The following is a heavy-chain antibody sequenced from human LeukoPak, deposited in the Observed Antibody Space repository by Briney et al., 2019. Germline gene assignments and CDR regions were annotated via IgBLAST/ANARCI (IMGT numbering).Heavy chain of an antibody. CDR2: IHDNGDS. V-gene: IGHV4-4*07. J-gene: IGHJ4*02. D-gene: IGHD2-15*01. Sequence: SETLSLTCAVSDDSFSSHYWTWIRQPPGKGLEWIGRIHDNGDSNHNPSLKSRVTMSLDTSRNQVSLKLASVTAADTAIYYCARTPSGCGGTCPSDHWGPGTQATVSS. CDR3: ARTPSGCGGTCPSDH. CDR1: DDSFSSHY.